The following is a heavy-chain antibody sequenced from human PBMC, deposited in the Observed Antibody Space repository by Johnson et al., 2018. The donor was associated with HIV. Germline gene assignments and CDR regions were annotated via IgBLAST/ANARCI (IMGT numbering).Heavy chain of an antibody. CDR1: GFTFSGSA. Sequence: VQLVESGGGLVQPGGSLKLSCAASGFTFSGSAMHWVRQASGKGLEWVGRIRSKANTYATAYASSVKGRFTISRDDSKNTAYLQMNSLKTEDTAVYYCTKSGSPGPYMDAFDIWGQGTMVTVSS. D-gene: IGHD3-10*01. CDR2: IRSKANTYAT. J-gene: IGHJ3*02. V-gene: IGHV3-73*02. CDR3: TKSGSPGPYMDAFDI.